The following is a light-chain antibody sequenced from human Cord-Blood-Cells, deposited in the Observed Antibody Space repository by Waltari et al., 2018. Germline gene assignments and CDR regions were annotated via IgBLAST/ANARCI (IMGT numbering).Light chain of an antibody. V-gene: IGKV4-1*01. CDR2: WAS. J-gene: IGKJ4*01. CDR3: QQYYSTPLT. Sequence: DIVMTQSPDSLAVSLGERATINCKSSQSVLYSSNNKNYLAWYQQKPGQPPKLLNYWASHRAAGVSDRFSGSGSGTDVTLTIISLQAEDVAVYYCQQYYSTPLTFGGGTKVEIK. CDR1: QSVLYSSNNKNY.